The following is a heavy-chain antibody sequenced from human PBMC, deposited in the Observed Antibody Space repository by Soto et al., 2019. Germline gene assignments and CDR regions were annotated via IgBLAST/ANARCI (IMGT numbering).Heavy chain of an antibody. J-gene: IGHJ4*02. Sequence: ASVKVSCKASEGTFSSYAISWVRQAPGQGLEWMGGIIPIFGTANYAQKFQGRVTITADESTSTAYMELSSLRSEDTAVYYCASLYYYDSSGYYRFDYWGQGTLVTVSS. CDR3: ASLYYYDSSGYYRFDY. CDR1: EGTFSSYA. D-gene: IGHD3-22*01. CDR2: IIPIFGTA. V-gene: IGHV1-69*13.